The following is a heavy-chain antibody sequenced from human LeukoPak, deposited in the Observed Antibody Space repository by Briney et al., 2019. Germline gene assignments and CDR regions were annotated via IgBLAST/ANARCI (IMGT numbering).Heavy chain of an antibody. J-gene: IGHJ4*02. CDR2: IYTSGST. CDR1: GGSMSSGSYY. D-gene: IGHD1-14*01. V-gene: IGHV4-61*02. Sequence: SGTLSLTCTVSGGSMSSGSYYWNWLRHPAGEGLEWIRRIYTSGSTNYNPSLKSRLTISLDASKKQFSLKLTSVTAADSAVYYCAKGNPLDYWGQGTLVTVSS. CDR3: AKGNPLDY.